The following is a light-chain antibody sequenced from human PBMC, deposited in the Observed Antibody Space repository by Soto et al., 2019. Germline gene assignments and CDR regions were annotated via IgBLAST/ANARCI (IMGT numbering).Light chain of an antibody. CDR2: GNS. Sequence: QTVVTQPPSVSGAPGQRVTISCTGSSSNIGAGYDVHWYQQLPGTAPKLLIYGNSNRPSGVPDRFSGSKSGTSASLAITGLQAEDEAHYSCQSYDSSLRGYVFGTGTKLTVL. V-gene: IGLV1-40*01. CDR1: SSNIGAGYD. J-gene: IGLJ1*01. CDR3: QSYDSSLRGYV.